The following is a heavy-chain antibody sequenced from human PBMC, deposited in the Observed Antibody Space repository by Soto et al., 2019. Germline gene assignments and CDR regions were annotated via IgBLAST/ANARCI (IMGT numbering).Heavy chain of an antibody. J-gene: IGHJ4*02. CDR2: ISAYNGNT. D-gene: IGHD2-15*01. CDR1: GHTFSSYG. V-gene: IGHV1-18*01. CDR3: ARALYCSGGSCYFDH. Sequence: QVQLVQSGAEVVKPEASVRVSCKTSGHTFSSYGFTWVRQAPGQGLEWMGWISAYNGNTNYAQKFQGRVTVTTDTSTSTAYMELRSLRSDDTAVYYCARALYCSGGSCYFDHWGQGTLVTVSS.